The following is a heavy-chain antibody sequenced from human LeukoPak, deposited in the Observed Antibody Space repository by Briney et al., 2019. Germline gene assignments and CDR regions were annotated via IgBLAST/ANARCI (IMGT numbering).Heavy chain of an antibody. D-gene: IGHD6-6*01. CDR1: GYTFTGYY. Sequence: ASVTVSCKASGYTFTGYYMHWVRQAPGQGLEWMGWINPNSGGTNYAQKFQGRVTMTRDTSISTAYMELSRLRSDDTAVYYCARVSQLVPYYYGMDVWGQGTTVTVSS. CDR3: ARVSQLVPYYYGMDV. CDR2: INPNSGGT. V-gene: IGHV1-2*02. J-gene: IGHJ6*02.